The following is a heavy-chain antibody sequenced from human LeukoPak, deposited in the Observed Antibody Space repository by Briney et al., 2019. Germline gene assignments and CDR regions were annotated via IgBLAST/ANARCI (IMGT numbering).Heavy chain of an antibody. J-gene: IGHJ5*02. V-gene: IGHV3-74*01. CDR3: AKGGSWYVSWFDP. CDR1: GFTFLSYW. CDR2: INTDESST. Sequence: GGPLRLSCAASGFTFLSYWMHWVRQAPGKGLVWVSRINTDESSTTYADLVNVRFTISRDNAKNTLYLQMNSLRAEDTAVYYCAKGGSWYVSWFDPWGQGTLVTVSS. D-gene: IGHD6-13*01.